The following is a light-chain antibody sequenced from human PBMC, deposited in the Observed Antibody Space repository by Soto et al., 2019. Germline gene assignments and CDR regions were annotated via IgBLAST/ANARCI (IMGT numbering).Light chain of an antibody. CDR1: SSDGGGYDY. CDR3: SSYSIRTAYL. J-gene: IGLJ1*01. Sequence: QSVLTQPAAVSGSPGQSITSCCTGTSSDGGGYDYVSLYQLHPGKAPKLMVFEVSNRPSGVSYRFSGSTSGNTASLTISGLQAEDEADYFCSSYSIRTAYLFGTGTKVTVL. CDR2: EVS. V-gene: IGLV2-14*01.